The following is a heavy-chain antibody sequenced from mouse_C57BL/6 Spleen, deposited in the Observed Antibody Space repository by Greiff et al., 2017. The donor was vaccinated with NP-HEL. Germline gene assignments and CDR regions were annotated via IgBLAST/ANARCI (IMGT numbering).Heavy chain of an antibody. CDR1: GYSFTSYY. CDR2: IYPGSGNT. CDR3: ARSRDGYSFDY. V-gene: IGHV1-66*01. D-gene: IGHD2-3*01. Sequence: QVQLQPSGPELVKPGASVKISCKASGYSFTSYYIHWVKQRPGQGLEWIGWIYPGSGNTKYNEKFKGKATLTADTSSSTAYMQLSSLTSEDSAVYYCARSRDGYSFDYWGQGTTLTVSS. J-gene: IGHJ2*01.